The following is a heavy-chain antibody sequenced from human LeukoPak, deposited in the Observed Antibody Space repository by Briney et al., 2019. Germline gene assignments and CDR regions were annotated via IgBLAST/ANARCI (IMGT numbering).Heavy chain of an antibody. CDR3: ARDLGSVGYTYGY. CDR1: GFTFSSYS. Sequence: GESLRLSCAASGFTFSSYSMSWVRQAPGKGLEWVANIKQDGSEKYYVDSVKGRFTISRDNAKNSLYLQMNSLRAEDTAVYYCARDLGSVGYTYGYWGQGTLVTVSS. J-gene: IGHJ4*02. CDR2: IKQDGSEK. V-gene: IGHV3-7*01. D-gene: IGHD5-18*01.